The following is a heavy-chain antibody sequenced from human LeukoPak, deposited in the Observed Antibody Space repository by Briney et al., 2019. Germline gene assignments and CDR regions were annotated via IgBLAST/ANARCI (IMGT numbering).Heavy chain of an antibody. CDR3: ARIRDGYNDAYDI. V-gene: IGHV1-46*01. CDR1: GYTFTSYA. D-gene: IGHD5-24*01. CDR2: INPGGDNT. Sequence: ASVKVSCKASGYTFTSYAMNWVRQAPGQGLEWMGLINPGGDNTNYAQNFQGRVTMTSDTSARTVYMELSSLRSEDTAIYYCARIRDGYNDAYDIWGQGTVVTVPS. J-gene: IGHJ3*02.